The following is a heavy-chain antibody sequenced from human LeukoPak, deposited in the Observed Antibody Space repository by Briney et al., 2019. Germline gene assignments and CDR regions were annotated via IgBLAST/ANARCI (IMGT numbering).Heavy chain of an antibody. D-gene: IGHD2-15*01. V-gene: IGHV3-73*01. J-gene: IGHJ5*02. CDR2: IDKKDNLYAT. Sequence: SVGSLRLSCAPPGFTFSGSAVHWVRQSSGKGLEWVGHIDKKDNLYATAYAESVKGRFTISRDDSKDTAFLHMDSLKTEDTALYYCTRDRGTDNWFDPWGQGTLVTVSS. CDR3: TRDRGTDNWFDP. CDR1: GFTFSGSA.